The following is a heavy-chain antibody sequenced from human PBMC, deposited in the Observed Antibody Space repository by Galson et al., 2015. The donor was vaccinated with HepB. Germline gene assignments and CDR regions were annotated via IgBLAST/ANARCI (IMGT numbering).Heavy chain of an antibody. CDR2: IIPIFGIA. CDR3: ARGYLDGYRFDY. J-gene: IGHJ4*02. D-gene: IGHD5-24*01. Sequence: SVKVSCKASGGTFSSYAISWVRQAPGQGLEWMGGIIPIFGIANYAQKFQGRVTITADKSTSTAYMELSSLRSEDTAVYYCARGYLDGYRFDYWGQGTLVTVSS. V-gene: IGHV1-69*10. CDR1: GGTFSSYA.